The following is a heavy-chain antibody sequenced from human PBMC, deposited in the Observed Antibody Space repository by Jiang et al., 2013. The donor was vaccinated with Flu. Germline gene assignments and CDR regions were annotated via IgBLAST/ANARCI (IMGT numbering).Heavy chain of an antibody. Sequence: QLLESGGGLVQPGGSLRLSCAASGFTFSSYAMSWVRQAPGKGLEWVSAISGSGGSTYYADSVKGRFTISRDNSKNTLYLQMNSLRAEDTAVYYCAKDTLFYGDYVALGAFDIWGQGTMVTISS. CDR1: GFTFSSYA. CDR3: AKDTLFYGDYVALGAFDI. J-gene: IGHJ3*02. D-gene: IGHD4-17*01. CDR2: ISGSGGST. V-gene: IGHV3-23*01.